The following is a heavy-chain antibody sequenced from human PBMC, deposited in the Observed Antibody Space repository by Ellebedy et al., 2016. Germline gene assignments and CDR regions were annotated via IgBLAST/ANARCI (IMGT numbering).Heavy chain of an antibody. CDR3: ARDTRDGVGSSEAYYDP. Sequence: ASVTVSCXASGYTFLNYGVNWVRQAPAQGLEWMGGSSTTNSAQKFQGRVTMTTDTSTSTAYMELRTLRFDDTAVYYCARDTRDGVGSSEAYYDPWGQGTLVTVSS. D-gene: IGHD1-26*01. CDR2: SSTT. J-gene: IGHJ5*02. V-gene: IGHV1-18*01. CDR1: GYTFLNYG.